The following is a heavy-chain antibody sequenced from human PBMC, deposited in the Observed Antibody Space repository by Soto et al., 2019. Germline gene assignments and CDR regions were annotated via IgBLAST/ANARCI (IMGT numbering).Heavy chain of an antibody. D-gene: IGHD3-10*01. CDR3: ARDQAVSSKGNYGTDY. CDR2: ISAYNGHT. J-gene: IGHJ4*02. V-gene: IGHV1-18*01. Sequence: QVPLVQSGAEVKKPGASVKDSCKASGYTFTSYGISWVRQALGQGLEGMVWISAYNGHTNYAQKLQGRVTMTTDTSTSTGDMELRSLRSDATAVYYCARDQAVSSKGNYGTDYWGQGTLVTVSS. CDR1: GYTFTSYG.